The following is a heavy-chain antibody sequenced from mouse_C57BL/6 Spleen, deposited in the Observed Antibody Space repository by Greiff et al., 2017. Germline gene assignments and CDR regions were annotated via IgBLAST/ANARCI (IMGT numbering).Heavy chain of an antibody. Sequence: QVQLQQSGAELVRPGASVTLSCKASGYTFTDYEMHWVKQTPVHGLEWIGAIDPETGGTAYNQKFKGKAILTADKSSSTAYMELRSLTSEDSAVYYCTRNREWLLPLWYFDVWGTGTTVTVSS. CDR1: GYTFTDYE. CDR2: IDPETGGT. J-gene: IGHJ1*03. V-gene: IGHV1-15*01. D-gene: IGHD2-3*01. CDR3: TRNREWLLPLWYFDV.